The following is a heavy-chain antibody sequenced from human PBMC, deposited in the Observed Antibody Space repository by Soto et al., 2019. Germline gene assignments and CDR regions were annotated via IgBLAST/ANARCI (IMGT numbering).Heavy chain of an antibody. CDR3: AASIFYYGMDV. CDR1: GYTFTNYW. CDR2: IYPVDSDT. Sequence: GESLKISCQGSGYTFTNYWIGWVRQMPGKGLEWMGIIYPVDSDTKYNPSFQGQVTISADKSSTTTHLQWSSLKASDTAIYYCAASIFYYGMDVWGQGTTVTVSS. V-gene: IGHV5-51*01. J-gene: IGHJ6*02.